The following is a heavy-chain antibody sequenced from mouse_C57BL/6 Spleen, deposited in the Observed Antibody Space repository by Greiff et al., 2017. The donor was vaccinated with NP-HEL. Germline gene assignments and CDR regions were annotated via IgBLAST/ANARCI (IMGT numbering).Heavy chain of an antibody. CDR2: ISGGGGNT. Sequence: DVKLVESGGGLVKPGGSLKLSCAASGFTFSSYTMSWVRQTPEKRLEWVATISGGGGNTYYPDSVKGRFTISRDNAKNTLYLQMSSLRSEDTALYYCARRAFYGVDYWGQGTSVTVSS. J-gene: IGHJ4*01. CDR3: ARRAFYGVDY. V-gene: IGHV5-9*01. CDR1: GFTFSSYT. D-gene: IGHD1-1*01.